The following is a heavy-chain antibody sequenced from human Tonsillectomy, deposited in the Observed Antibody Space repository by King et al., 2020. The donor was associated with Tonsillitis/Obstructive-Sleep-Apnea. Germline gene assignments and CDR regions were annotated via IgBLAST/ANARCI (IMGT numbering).Heavy chain of an antibody. D-gene: IGHD7-27*01. V-gene: IGHV4-59*01. CDR2: IYYSGST. CDR3: ARGWGAFDI. J-gene: IGHJ3*02. Sequence: VQLQESGPGLVKPSETLSLTCTVSGGSISSYYWSWIRQPPGKGLEWIGYIYYSGSTNYNPSLKSRVTISVDTSKNQFSLKLSSVTAADTAVYYCARGWGAFDIWGQGTMVTVSS. CDR1: GGSISSYY.